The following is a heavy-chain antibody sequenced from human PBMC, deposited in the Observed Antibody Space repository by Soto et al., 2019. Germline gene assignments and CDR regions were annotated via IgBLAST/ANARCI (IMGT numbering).Heavy chain of an antibody. Sequence: GGSLRLSCAASGFTFSSYAMSWVRQAPGKGLEWVSAISGSGGSTYYADSVKGRFTISRDNSKNTVYLTMNSLRAEDTAVYDCAKDGAAIGDYSSSSGYDFDYWGKGSLGIVSS. CDR1: GFTFSSYA. V-gene: IGHV3-23*01. CDR2: ISGSGGST. J-gene: IGHJ4*02. CDR3: AKDGAAIGDYSSSSGYDFDY. D-gene: IGHD6-6*01.